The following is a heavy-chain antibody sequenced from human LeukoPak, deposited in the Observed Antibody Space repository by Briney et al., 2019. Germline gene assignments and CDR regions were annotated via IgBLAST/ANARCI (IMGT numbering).Heavy chain of an antibody. Sequence: ASVKVSCKASGYTFTDYYFHWVRQAPGQGLEWMGWINPNSGGTNYAQKFQGRVTMTRDTSISTAYMELSRLRSDDTAVYYCARDEQFGEYNYGTIDYWGQGTLVTVSS. CDR2: INPNSGGT. CDR3: ARDEQFGEYNYGTIDY. V-gene: IGHV1-2*02. J-gene: IGHJ4*02. D-gene: IGHD5-18*01. CDR1: GYTFTDYY.